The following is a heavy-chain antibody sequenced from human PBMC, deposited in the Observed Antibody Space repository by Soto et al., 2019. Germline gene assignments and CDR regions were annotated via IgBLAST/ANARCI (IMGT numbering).Heavy chain of an antibody. CDR1: GGTFSSYT. D-gene: IGHD2-2*01. CDR2: IIPILGIA. Sequence: QVQLVQSGAEVKKPGSSVKVSCKASGGTFSSYTISWVRQAPGQGLEWMGRIIPILGIANYAQKFQGRVTITADKYTSPAYMELSSLRSEDTAVYYCERRYCSSTSCYDAFDIWGQGTMVTVSS. V-gene: IGHV1-69*02. CDR3: ERRYCSSTSCYDAFDI. J-gene: IGHJ3*02.